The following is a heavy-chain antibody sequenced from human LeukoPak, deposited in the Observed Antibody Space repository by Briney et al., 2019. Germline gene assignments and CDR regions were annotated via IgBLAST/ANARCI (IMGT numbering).Heavy chain of an antibody. CDR3: ARAVPEANSWYYFDY. CDR2: ISYSGST. CDR1: GGSISSGGYY. J-gene: IGHJ4*02. V-gene: IGHV4-31*03. Sequence: PSQTLSLTCTVSGGSISSGGYYWSWIRQHPGKGLEWIGYISYSGSTYYNPSLKSRVTLSVDTSENQFSLKLSSVTAADTALYLCARAVPEANSWYYFDYWGQGTLVTVSS. D-gene: IGHD6-13*01.